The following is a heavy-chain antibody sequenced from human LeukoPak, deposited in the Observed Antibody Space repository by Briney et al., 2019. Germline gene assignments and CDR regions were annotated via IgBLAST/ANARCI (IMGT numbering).Heavy chain of an antibody. V-gene: IGHV3-33*06. CDR2: IWYDGSNK. CDR3: AKRARPFGGGFDY. CDR1: GFTFSSYG. Sequence: GRSLRLSCAAPGFTFSSYGMHWVRQAPGKGLEWVAVIWYDGSNKYYADSVKGRFTVSRGNSKNTLYLQMNSLRAEDTAVYYCAKRARPFGGGFDYWGQGTLVSVSS. D-gene: IGHD3-16*01. J-gene: IGHJ4*02.